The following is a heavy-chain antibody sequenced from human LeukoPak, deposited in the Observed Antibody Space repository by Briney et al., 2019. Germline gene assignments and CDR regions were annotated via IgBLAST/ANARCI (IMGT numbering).Heavy chain of an antibody. J-gene: IGHJ4*02. V-gene: IGHV3-30*03. CDR2: IARDGGAK. CDR3: AREATWGQWYFDH. Sequence: GTSLRLSCVASGFSFSNHGMHWVRQAPGKGLEWVSVIARDGGAKFYADSVRGRFTLSRDNSKNMFFLQMNFLTVEDTAIYYCAREATWGQWYFDHWGQGTPVTVSS. D-gene: IGHD6-19*01. CDR1: GFSFSNHG.